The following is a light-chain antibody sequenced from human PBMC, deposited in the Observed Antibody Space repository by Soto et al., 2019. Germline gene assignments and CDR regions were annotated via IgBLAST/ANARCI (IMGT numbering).Light chain of an antibody. CDR1: NIGTKS. Sequence: YEPALPPSVSVAPGQTARITCGGNNIGTKSVHWYQQKPGQAPALVVYDDSARPSGIPERFSGSNSGNTATLTINRVEAGDEADYYCQVWDHTTEHYVFGPGTKV. V-gene: IGLV3-21*02. CDR2: DDS. J-gene: IGLJ1*01. CDR3: QVWDHTTEHYV.